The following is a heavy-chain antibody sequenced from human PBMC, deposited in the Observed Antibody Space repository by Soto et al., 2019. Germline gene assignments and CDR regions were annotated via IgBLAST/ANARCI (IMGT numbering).Heavy chain of an antibody. D-gene: IGHD3-10*01. J-gene: IGHJ6*02. CDR2: IYHSGST. V-gene: IGHV4-30-2*01. CDR3: APSPRLLGYGSGSYAPYYYYYGMDV. Sequence: SETLSLTCAVSGGSISSGGYSWSWIRQPPGKGLEWIGYIYHSGSTYYNPSLKSRVTISVDRSKNQFSLKLSSVTAADTAVYYCAPSPRLLGYGSGSYAPYYYYYGMDVWCQGTTVTVSS. CDR1: GGSISSGGYS.